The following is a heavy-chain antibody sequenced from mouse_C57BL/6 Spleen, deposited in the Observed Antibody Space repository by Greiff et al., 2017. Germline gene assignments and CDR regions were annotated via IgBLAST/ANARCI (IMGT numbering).Heavy chain of an antibody. D-gene: IGHD1-1*01. V-gene: IGHV5-6*02. J-gene: IGHJ4*01. CDR3: ARQDSGSNLYAMDY. CDR2: ISSGGSYT. CDR1: GFTFSSYG. Sequence: DVMLVESGGDLVKPGGSLKLSCAASGFTFSSYGMSWVRQTPDKRLEWVATISSGGSYTYYPDSVKGRFTISRDNAKNTLYLQMSSLKSEDTAMYYCARQDSGSNLYAMDYWGQGTSVTVSS.